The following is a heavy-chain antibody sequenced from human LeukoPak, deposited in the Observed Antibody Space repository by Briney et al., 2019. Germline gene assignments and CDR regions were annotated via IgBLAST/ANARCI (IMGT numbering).Heavy chain of an antibody. V-gene: IGHV4-59*11. CDR2: IYYSGST. Sequence: PSETLSLTCTVSGGSISSHHWSWIRQPPGKGLEWIGYIYYSGSTNYNPSLKSRVTISVDTSKNQFSLKLSSVTAADTAVYYCARGTRLAFDYWGQGTLVTVSS. D-gene: IGHD1-14*01. CDR3: ARGTRLAFDY. J-gene: IGHJ4*02. CDR1: GGSISSHH.